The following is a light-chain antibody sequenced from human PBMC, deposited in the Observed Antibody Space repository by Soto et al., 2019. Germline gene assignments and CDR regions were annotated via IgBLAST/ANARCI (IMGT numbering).Light chain of an antibody. CDR1: QRVSST. CDR2: GAS. Sequence: EIVLTQSPGTLSLSPGQRATLSCRARQRVSSTFLAWYQQKSGQAPRLLIYGASTRATGIPARFSGSGSGTEFTLTISNLQSEDFAVYFCQQYHNWPPITFGQGTRLEI. CDR3: QQYHNWPPIT. V-gene: IGKV3D-15*01. J-gene: IGKJ5*01.